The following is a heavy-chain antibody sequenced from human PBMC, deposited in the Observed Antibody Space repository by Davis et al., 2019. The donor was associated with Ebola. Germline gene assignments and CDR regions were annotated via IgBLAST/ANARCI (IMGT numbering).Heavy chain of an antibody. J-gene: IGHJ3*02. V-gene: IGHV4-34*01. CDR3: ARVRGAFDI. CDR1: GGSFSGYY. D-gene: IGHD3-10*01. CDR2: INHSGST. Sequence: SETLSLTCTVYGGSFSGYYWSWIRQPPGKGLEWIGEINHSGSTNYNPSLKSRVTISVDTSKNQFSLKLSSVTAADTAVYYCARVRGAFDIWGQGTMVTVSS.